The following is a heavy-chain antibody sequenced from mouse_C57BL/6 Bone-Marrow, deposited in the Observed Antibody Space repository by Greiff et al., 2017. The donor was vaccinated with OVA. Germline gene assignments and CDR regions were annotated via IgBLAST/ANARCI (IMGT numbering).Heavy chain of an antibody. CDR3: STGGITTAGAMDY. Sequence: VQLQQSGAELVRPGASVKLSCTASGFNIKDDYMHWVKQRPEQGLEWIGWIDPENGDTEYASKVQGKATITADTTSNTAYLQLSSLTSEDTAVYYCSTGGITTAGAMDYWGQGTSVTVSS. D-gene: IGHD1-2*01. J-gene: IGHJ4*01. CDR2: IDPENGDT. V-gene: IGHV14-4*01. CDR1: GFNIKDDY.